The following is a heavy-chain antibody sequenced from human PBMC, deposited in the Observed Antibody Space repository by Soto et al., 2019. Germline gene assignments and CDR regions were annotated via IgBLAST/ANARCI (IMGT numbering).Heavy chain of an antibody. V-gene: IGHV4-30-4*01. Sequence: SETLSLTCTVSGGSISSADYYWTWIRQPPGKGLEWIGYMYDSGSTNDNPSLKSRVTISVDPSKNQFSLKLSSVTAADTAVYYCARWAMTTVTSYYYYGMDVWGQGTTVTVSS. CDR1: GGSISSADYY. CDR3: ARWAMTTVTSYYYYGMDV. D-gene: IGHD4-17*01. J-gene: IGHJ6*02. CDR2: MYDSGST.